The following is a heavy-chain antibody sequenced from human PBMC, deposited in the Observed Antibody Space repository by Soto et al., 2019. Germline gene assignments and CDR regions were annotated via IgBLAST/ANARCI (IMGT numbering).Heavy chain of an antibody. CDR1: GGSINSGGYS. V-gene: IGHV4-30-2*01. CDR2: IYPTGNT. Sequence: QLQLQESGSGLVKPSQTLSLTCTVSGGSINSGGYSWIWIRQPPGKGLEWIGYIYPTGNTFYNPSLRSRVTISVDQSKNQFSLSLGSVTAADTAMYYCARVERTLSTPFAYGMDVWGQGTTVTVSS. CDR3: ARVERTLSTPFAYGMDV. D-gene: IGHD2-2*01. J-gene: IGHJ6*02.